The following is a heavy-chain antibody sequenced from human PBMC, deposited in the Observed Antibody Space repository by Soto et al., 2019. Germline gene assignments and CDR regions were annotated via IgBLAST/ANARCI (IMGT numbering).Heavy chain of an antibody. J-gene: IGHJ5*02. D-gene: IGHD3-10*01. V-gene: IGHV4-59*01. CDR2: IYYSGST. Sequence: QVQLQESGPGLVKPSETLSLTCTVSGGSISSYYWSWIRQPPGKGLEWIGYIYYSGSTNYNPSLKSRVTISVDTSKNQFSLKLSSVTAADTAVYYCARDPYGSNWFDPWGQGTLVTVSS. CDR1: GGSISSYY. CDR3: ARDPYGSNWFDP.